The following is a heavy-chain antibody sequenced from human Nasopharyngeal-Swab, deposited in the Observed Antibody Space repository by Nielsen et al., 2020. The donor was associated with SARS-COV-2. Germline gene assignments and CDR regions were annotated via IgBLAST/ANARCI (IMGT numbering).Heavy chain of an antibody. CDR3: ARGLVPTDPDDY. V-gene: IGHV1-46*01. D-gene: IGHD1-1*01. Sequence: ASVKVSCKASGGTFSSYAISWVRQAPGQGLEWMGIINPSGGSTSYAQKFQGRVTMTRDTSTSTVYMELSSLRSEDTAVYYCARGLVPTDPDDYWGQGTLVTVSS. J-gene: IGHJ4*02. CDR1: GGTFSSYA. CDR2: INPSGGST.